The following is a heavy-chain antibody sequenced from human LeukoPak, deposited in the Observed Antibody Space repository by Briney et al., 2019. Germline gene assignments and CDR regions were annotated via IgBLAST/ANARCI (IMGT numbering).Heavy chain of an antibody. Sequence: ASVKVSCKASGYTFTSYGISWVRQAPGQGLEWLGWISVYNGNTNYEQKLQGRVTMTRDTSTSTVYMELSSLRSEDTAVYYCAREFDYYDSSGPGADWGQGTLVTVSS. CDR2: ISVYNGNT. D-gene: IGHD3-22*01. CDR1: GYTFTSYG. V-gene: IGHV1-18*01. CDR3: AREFDYYDSSGPGAD. J-gene: IGHJ4*02.